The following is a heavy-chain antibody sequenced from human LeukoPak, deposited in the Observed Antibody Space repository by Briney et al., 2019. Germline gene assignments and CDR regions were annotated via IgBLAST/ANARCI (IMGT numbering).Heavy chain of an antibody. CDR3: ARHFRHFDY. Sequence: PSETLSLTCTVSGGSISSSSYHWGWIRQPPGKGLEWIGSIYYSGSTYYNPSLKSRVTISVDTSKNQFSLKLSSVTAADTAVYYCARHFRHFDYWGQGTLVTVSS. V-gene: IGHV4-39*01. CDR1: GGSISSSSYH. CDR2: IYYSGST. J-gene: IGHJ4*02.